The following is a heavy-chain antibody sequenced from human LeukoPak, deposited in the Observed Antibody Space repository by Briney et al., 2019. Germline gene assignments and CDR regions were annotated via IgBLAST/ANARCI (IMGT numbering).Heavy chain of an antibody. D-gene: IGHD1-26*01. J-gene: IGHJ4*02. CDR3: ARANSGSYYSDY. CDR2: INSDGSST. V-gene: IGHV3-74*01. CDR1: GFTFSSYW. Sequence: PGGSLRLSCAASGFTFSSYWMHWVRQAPGKGLVWVSRINSDGSSTSYADSVKGRFTISRDNAENTLYLQMNSLRAEDTAVYYCARANSGSYYSDYWGQGTLVTVSS.